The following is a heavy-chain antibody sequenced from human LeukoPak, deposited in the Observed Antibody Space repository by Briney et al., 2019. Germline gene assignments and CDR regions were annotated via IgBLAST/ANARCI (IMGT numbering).Heavy chain of an antibody. J-gene: IGHJ4*02. Sequence: ASETLSLTCTVSGGSIRSSNNYWGWIRQPPGKGLEWIGSIHYSGSTYYYPSLKSRVTISVDTSKNQFSLKLSSVTAADTAVYYCARDVRDSSGYYLRAFGYWGQGTLVTVPS. CDR2: IHYSGST. CDR1: GGSIRSSNNY. V-gene: IGHV4-39*07. D-gene: IGHD3-22*01. CDR3: ARDVRDSSGYYLRAFGY.